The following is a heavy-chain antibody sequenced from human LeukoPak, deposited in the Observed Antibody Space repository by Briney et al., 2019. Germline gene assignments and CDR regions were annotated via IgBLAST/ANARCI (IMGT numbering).Heavy chain of an antibody. V-gene: IGHV3-53*01. CDR2: IYSDGST. D-gene: IGHD3-3*02. CDR1: GFAVSSSY. J-gene: IGHJ4*02. Sequence: AGGSLRLSCAASGFAVSSSYMSWVRQAAGKGLQWVSVIYSDGSTYYADSVKGRFTISRDNSKNTLYLQMNSLRAEDTAMYYCARGEGGILATPEDCWGQGTLVTVS. CDR3: ARGEGGILATPEDC.